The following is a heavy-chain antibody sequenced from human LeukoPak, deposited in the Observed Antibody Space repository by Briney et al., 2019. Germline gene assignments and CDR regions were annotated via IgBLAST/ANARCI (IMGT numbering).Heavy chain of an antibody. Sequence: GGSLRLSCAASGFTFSSIWMSWVRQAPGKGLEWVANIKHDGSETNYVDSVKGRFTISRDNAKNSLHLQMNSLRVEDTAVYYCAKNGGPHGMDVWGQGTTVTGSS. CDR1: GFTFSSIW. J-gene: IGHJ6*02. V-gene: IGHV3-7*02. CDR3: AKNGGPHGMDV. D-gene: IGHD3-16*01. CDR2: IKHDGSET.